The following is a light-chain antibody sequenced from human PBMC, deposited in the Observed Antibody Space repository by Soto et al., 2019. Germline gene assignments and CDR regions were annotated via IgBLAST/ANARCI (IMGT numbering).Light chain of an antibody. CDR2: DVS. CDR3: SSYTSSSNTYV. CDR1: SSDVGGYNY. J-gene: IGLJ1*01. V-gene: IGLV2-14*01. Sequence: QSALTQPASVSGSPGQSITISCTGTSSDVGGYNYVSWYQQHPGKAPKLMIYDVSNRPSGVSIRFSGSKSGNTASLTIFGLQAEDEADYYCSSYTSSSNTYVFGTGTKVTVL.